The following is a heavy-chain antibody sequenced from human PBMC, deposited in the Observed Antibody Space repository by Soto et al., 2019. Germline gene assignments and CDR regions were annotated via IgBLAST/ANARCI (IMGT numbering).Heavy chain of an antibody. V-gene: IGHV3-33*08. CDR3: ARADCTGAYCYSWPFNYGVDV. CDR1: GFTFNTYG. J-gene: IGHJ6*02. D-gene: IGHD2-15*01. CDR2: IWYDGSNK. Sequence: QVQLVESGGGVVQPGGSLRLSCTTSGFTFNTYGIHWVRQAPGKGLELLAIIWYDGSNKYYADSVKGRFTISRDNSKNTLYLQMNSLRAEDTALYYCARADCTGAYCYSWPFNYGVDVWGQGTTVTVSS.